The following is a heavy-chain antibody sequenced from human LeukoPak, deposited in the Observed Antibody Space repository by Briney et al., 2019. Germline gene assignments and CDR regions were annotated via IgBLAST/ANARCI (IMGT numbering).Heavy chain of an antibody. CDR3: ARQLVAAPYWFDP. J-gene: IGHJ5*02. Sequence: SETLSFTCTVSGGSISSYFWTWIRQPPGKGLEWIGYIYYSGGTNYNPSLKSRVTISVDTSKNQFSLKLSSMTAADTAVYYCARQLVAAPYWFDPWGQGTLVTVSS. CDR2: IYYSGGT. V-gene: IGHV4-59*08. D-gene: IGHD2-15*01. CDR1: GGSISSYF.